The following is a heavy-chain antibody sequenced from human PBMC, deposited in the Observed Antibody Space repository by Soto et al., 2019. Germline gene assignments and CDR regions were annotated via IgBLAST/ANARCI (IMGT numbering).Heavy chain of an antibody. V-gene: IGHV3-48*01. CDR1: GFTFTYYS. CDR2: ISSTSAAI. Sequence: EVQLMESGGGLVQPGGSLRLSCTASGFTFTYYSINWVRQAAGQGLEWISYISSTSAAIYYAESVRGRFTVSRDNAKNAVYLQMNSLRAEDTAVYYCARAKSLEYDWFDTWGQGDPVTVSS. CDR3: ARAKSLEYDWFDT. J-gene: IGHJ5*02.